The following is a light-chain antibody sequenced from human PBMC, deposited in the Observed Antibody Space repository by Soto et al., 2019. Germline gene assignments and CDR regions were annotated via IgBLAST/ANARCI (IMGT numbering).Light chain of an antibody. CDR3: ISHVCHSNV. V-gene: IGLV2-8*01. CDR2: DVS. CDR1: SSDVGGSDY. Sequence: QSVLTQPPSASGSPGQSVTISCTGTSSDVGGSDYVSWYQHHPGKAPKLMIYDVSKRPSGVPDRFSGSKSGNMASLTVSGLQADDEADYYCISHVCHSNVFGTGTKLTVL. J-gene: IGLJ1*01.